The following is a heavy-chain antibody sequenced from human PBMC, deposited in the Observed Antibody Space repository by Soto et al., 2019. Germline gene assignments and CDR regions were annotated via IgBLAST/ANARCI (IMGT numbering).Heavy chain of an antibody. CDR1: GGSISGGGYY. Sequence: TAETLSLTCTVSGGSISGGGYYWSWIRQHPGKGLEWIGYIYYSVSTYYNPSLKSRVTISVDTSKNQFSLKLSSVTAADTAVYYCARVALAVVAASEYYYYGMDVWGQGTTVTVSS. J-gene: IGHJ6*02. D-gene: IGHD2-15*01. CDR2: IYYSVST. CDR3: ARVALAVVAASEYYYYGMDV. V-gene: IGHV4-31*03.